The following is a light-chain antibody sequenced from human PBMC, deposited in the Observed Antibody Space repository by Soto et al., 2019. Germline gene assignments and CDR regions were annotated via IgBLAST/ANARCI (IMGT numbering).Light chain of an antibody. CDR2: AAS. CDR3: LKYGRSPGWT. CDR1: ETVSSDF. Sequence: EILLTQSPGTLSLSPGDRAALSFRASETVSSDFLAWYQQKPGQAPRLLIYAASSRATGIPDRFSGTGSETDFTLTISGLEPEDFAVYYCLKYGRSPGWTFGQGTKVDIK. V-gene: IGKV3-20*01. J-gene: IGKJ1*01.